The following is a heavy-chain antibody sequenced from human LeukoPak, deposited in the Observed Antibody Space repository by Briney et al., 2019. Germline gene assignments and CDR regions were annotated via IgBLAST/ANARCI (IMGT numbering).Heavy chain of an antibody. Sequence: GASVKVSCKASGYTFSGYYMHWVRQAPGQGLEWMGWINPNSGSTNYAQKFQGRVTMTRDTSISTAYMELSRLRSDDTAVYYCARPDCSSTSCYDWFDPWGQGTLVTVSS. CDR2: INPNSGST. CDR3: ARPDCSSTSCYDWFDP. V-gene: IGHV1-2*02. CDR1: GYTFSGYY. J-gene: IGHJ5*02. D-gene: IGHD2-2*01.